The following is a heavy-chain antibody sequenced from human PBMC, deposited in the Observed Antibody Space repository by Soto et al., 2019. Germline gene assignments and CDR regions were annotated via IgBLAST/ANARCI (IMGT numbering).Heavy chain of an antibody. Sequence: QVQLVPSGAEVKKPGASVKVSCKASGYTFTSYDITWVRQVTGHGLDWMGWTNTNCGNSGDAQKCQARVTMTRNTSISTAYMELSSLRAEDTAVYYCARKRGGMDVWGQGTTVTVSS. CDR2: TNTNCGNS. CDR3: ARKRGGMDV. CDR1: GYTFTSYD. J-gene: IGHJ6*02. V-gene: IGHV1-8*01. D-gene: IGHD3-10*01.